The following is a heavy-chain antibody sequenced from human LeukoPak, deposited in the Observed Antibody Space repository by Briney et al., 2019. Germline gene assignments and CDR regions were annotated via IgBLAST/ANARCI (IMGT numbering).Heavy chain of an antibody. D-gene: IGHD2-2*01. Sequence: ASVKVSCKTSGYTFSNFGISWVRQAPGQGLEWMGWISGNNDNPNYGQKFQGRFAVTTDSSTSTAYMELRNLRSDDTAVYYCARDGTSTDDYWGQGTLVTVSS. CDR3: ARDGTSTDDY. J-gene: IGHJ4*02. CDR1: GYTFSNFG. V-gene: IGHV1-18*01. CDR2: ISGNNDNP.